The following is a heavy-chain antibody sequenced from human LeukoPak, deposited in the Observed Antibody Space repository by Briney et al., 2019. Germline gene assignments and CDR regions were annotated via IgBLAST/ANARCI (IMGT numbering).Heavy chain of an antibody. CDR2: ISSSSSYI. V-gene: IGHV3-21*01. CDR3: ARDQYDILTGSFNWFDP. D-gene: IGHD3-9*01. Sequence: PGGSLRLSCAASGFTFSSYSMNWVRQAPGKGLEWVSSISSSSSYIYYADSVKGRFTISRDNAKNSLYLQMNSLRAEDTAVYYCARDQYDILTGSFNWFDPWGQGTLVTVSS. CDR1: GFTFSSYS. J-gene: IGHJ5*02.